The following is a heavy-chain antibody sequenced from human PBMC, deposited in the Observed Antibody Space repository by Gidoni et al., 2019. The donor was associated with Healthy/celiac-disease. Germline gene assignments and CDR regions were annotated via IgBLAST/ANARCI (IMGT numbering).Heavy chain of an antibody. CDR1: GYTFTSYG. V-gene: IGHV1-18*01. J-gene: IGHJ3*02. D-gene: IGHD3-22*01. CDR3: ATVVVITTSNDAFDI. Sequence: QVQLVQSGAEVKKPGASVKVSCKASGYTFTSYGISWVRQAPGQGLEWMGWISAYNGNTNYAQKLQGRVTMTTDTSTSTAYMELRSLRSDDTAVYDCATVVVITTSNDAFDIWGQGTMVTVSS. CDR2: ISAYNGNT.